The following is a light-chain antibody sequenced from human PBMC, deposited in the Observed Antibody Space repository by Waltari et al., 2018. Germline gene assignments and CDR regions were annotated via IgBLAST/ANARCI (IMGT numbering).Light chain of an antibody. Sequence: QSVLTQPPSASGTPGQRVTISCSGTYSNIGNNIVNWYQQLPGKAPKLLIYRTDRRPSGVPVRFSGSKSGSSASLDIDGLHSEDEADYYCASWDDSLNGHWVFGGGTKVTVL. CDR1: YSNIGNNI. CDR2: RTD. J-gene: IGLJ2*01. CDR3: ASWDDSLNGHWV. V-gene: IGLV1-44*01.